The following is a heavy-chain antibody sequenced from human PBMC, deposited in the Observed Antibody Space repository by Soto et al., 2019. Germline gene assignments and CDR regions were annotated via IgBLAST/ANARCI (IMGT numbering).Heavy chain of an antibody. CDR1: GDSVSSNSAA. CDR3: ARDTFRSYSGRYYYYGMDV. D-gene: IGHD1-26*01. Sequence: SQTLSLTGAISGDSVSSNSAAWNWIRQSPSRGLEWLGRTYYRSKWYNDYAVSVKSRITINPDTSKNQFSLQLNSVTPEDTAVYYCARDTFRSYSGRYYYYGMDVWGQGATVTVSS. CDR2: TYYRSKWYN. J-gene: IGHJ6*02. V-gene: IGHV6-1*01.